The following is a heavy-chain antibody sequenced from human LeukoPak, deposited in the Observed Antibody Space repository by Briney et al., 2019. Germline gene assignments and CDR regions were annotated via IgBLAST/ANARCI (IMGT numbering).Heavy chain of an antibody. CDR1: GGSISSYY. CDR3: ARSHYGSGPFDY. V-gene: IGHV4-59*01. Sequence: SETQSLTCTVSGGSISSYYWSWIRQPPGKGLEWIGYIYYSGSTNYNPSLKSRVTISVDTSKNQFSLKLSSVTAADTAVYYCARSHYGSGPFDYWGQGTLVTVSS. D-gene: IGHD3-10*01. CDR2: IYYSGST. J-gene: IGHJ4*02.